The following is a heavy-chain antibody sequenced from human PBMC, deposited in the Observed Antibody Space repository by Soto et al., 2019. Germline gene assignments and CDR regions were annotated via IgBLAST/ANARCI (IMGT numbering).Heavy chain of an antibody. CDR3: ARGGDLSPSSYWGDGLDS. CDR1: GNSFSIHA. D-gene: IGHD2-8*02. Sequence: SLKGSCNSSGNSFSIHAITCVRQSRGQCLEWMGGIIPVFDTPTYARRFTARVTITADKSTNTSYMELRSLRSEDTAVYYCARGGDLSPSSYWGDGLDSWGKGIQVTVS. CDR2: IIPVFDTP. V-gene: IGHV1-69*06. J-gene: IGHJ4*02.